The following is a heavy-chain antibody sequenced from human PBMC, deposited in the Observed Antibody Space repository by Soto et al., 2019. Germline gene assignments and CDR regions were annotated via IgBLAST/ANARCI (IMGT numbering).Heavy chain of an antibody. CDR1: GFTFSSYG. J-gene: IGHJ4*02. CDR2: ISYDGSNK. V-gene: IGHV3-30*18. D-gene: IGHD6-6*01. CDR3: AKDKSIAAGGIYYFDY. Sequence: GGSLRLSCAASGFTFSSYGMHWVRQAPGKGLEWVAVISYDGSNKYYVDSVKGRFTISRDNSKNTLYLQMNSLRAEDTAVYYCAKDKSIAAGGIYYFDYWGQGTLVTVSS.